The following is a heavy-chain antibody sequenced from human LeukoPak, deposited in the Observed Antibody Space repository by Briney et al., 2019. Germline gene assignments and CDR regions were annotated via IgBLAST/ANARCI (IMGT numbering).Heavy chain of an antibody. CDR1: GHTFTSYG. D-gene: IGHD4-11*01. Sequence: ASVKVSCKASGHTFTSYGISWVRQAPGQGLEWMGWISAYNGNTNYAQKLQGRVTMTTDTSTSTAYMELRSLRSDDTAVYYCARDHGDTVTTTFGYFDYWGQGTLVTVSS. V-gene: IGHV1-18*01. CDR3: ARDHGDTVTTTFGYFDY. J-gene: IGHJ4*02. CDR2: ISAYNGNT.